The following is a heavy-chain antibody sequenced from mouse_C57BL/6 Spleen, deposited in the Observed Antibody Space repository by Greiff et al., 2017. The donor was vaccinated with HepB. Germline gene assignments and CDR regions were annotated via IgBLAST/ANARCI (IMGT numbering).Heavy chain of an antibody. CDR1: GYTFTDYN. D-gene: IGHD2-1*01. CDR3: ARDYYGPDYFDY. CDR2: INPNNGGT. Sequence: EVQLQQSGPELVKPGASVKMSCKASGYTFTDYNMHWVKQSHGKSLEWIGYINPNNGGTSYNQKFKGKATLTVNKSSSTAYMELRSLTSEDSAVYYCARDYYGPDYFDYWGQGTTLTVSS. J-gene: IGHJ2*01. V-gene: IGHV1-22*01.